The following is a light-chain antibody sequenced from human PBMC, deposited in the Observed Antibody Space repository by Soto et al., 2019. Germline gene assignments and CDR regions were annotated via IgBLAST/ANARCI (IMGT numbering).Light chain of an antibody. CDR3: QHYNSYSEA. Sequence: IQMTQSPSTLSGSVGDRVTITCRASQTISSWLAWYQQKPGKAPKLLIYKTSTLTSGVPSRFSGSGSGTEFTLTISSLQPDDFATYYCQHYNSYSEAFGQGTKVELK. CDR1: QTISSW. V-gene: IGKV1-5*03. CDR2: KTS. J-gene: IGKJ1*01.